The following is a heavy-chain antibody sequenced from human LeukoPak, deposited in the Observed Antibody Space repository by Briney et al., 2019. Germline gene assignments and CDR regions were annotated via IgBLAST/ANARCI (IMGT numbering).Heavy chain of an antibody. CDR2: IYFSEYT. CDR1: GGSITSNSHN. D-gene: IGHD1-26*01. V-gene: IGHV4-39*01. Sequence: SSETLSLTCTVSGGSITSNSHNWGWIRQPPGKGLEWIGSIYFSEYTYDNPSLKSRVTMSVDTSKNHFSLKLLAVTAADTAVYYCARQFHCGSGISAYFDFWGQGALVTVSS. CDR3: ARQFHCGSGISAYFDF. J-gene: IGHJ4*02.